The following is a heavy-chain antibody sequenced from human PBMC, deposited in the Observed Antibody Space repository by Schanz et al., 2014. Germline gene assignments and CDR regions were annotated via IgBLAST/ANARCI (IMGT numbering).Heavy chain of an antibody. CDR1: GFSFSRYS. Sequence: EVQLVESGGGLVQPGGSLRLSCAASGFSFSRYSMNWVRQAPGKGLEWVSYVSRSTPDIYYADSVKGRFTISRDNTKNSLFLQLNSLRADDTAVYYCARNRGSGGQNWYFDLWGRGTLVTVSS. J-gene: IGHJ2*01. CDR3: ARNRGSGGQNWYFDL. CDR2: VSRSTPDI. V-gene: IGHV3-48*04. D-gene: IGHD1-26*01.